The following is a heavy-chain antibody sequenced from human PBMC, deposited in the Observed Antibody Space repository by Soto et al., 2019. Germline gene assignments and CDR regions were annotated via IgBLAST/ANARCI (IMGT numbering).Heavy chain of an antibody. D-gene: IGHD2-2*01. CDR3: ATRPYCSSTSCYSFDP. Sequence: QVQLQESGPGLVKPSGTLSLTCAVSGGSINSSNWWSWVRQPPGKGLEWIGEIYHSGSTNYNPSLKSRVTISVDKSKNQFSLKLGSVTAADTAVYYCATRPYCSSTSCYSFDPWGQGTLVTVSS. CDR2: IYHSGST. CDR1: GGSINSSNW. J-gene: IGHJ5*02. V-gene: IGHV4-4*02.